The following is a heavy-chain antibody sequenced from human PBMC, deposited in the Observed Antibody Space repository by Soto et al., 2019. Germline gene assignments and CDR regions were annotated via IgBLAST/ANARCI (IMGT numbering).Heavy chain of an antibody. J-gene: IGHJ4*02. CDR2: ISSNGGST. CDR1: GFTFSSYA. Sequence: GGSLRLSCSASGFTFSSYAMHWVRQAPGKGLEYVSAISSNGGSTYYADSVKGRFTISRDNSKNTLYLQMSSLRAEDTAVYYCVKETTVGPWWYFDYWGQGTLVTVSS. CDR3: VKETTVGPWWYFDY. V-gene: IGHV3-64D*08. D-gene: IGHD4-17*01.